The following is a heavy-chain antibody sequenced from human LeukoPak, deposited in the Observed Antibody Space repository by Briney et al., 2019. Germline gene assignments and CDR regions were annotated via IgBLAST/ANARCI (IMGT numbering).Heavy chain of an antibody. CDR1: GFTFDDYA. CDR3: AKDDSSGYYSWNYFDY. J-gene: IGHJ4*02. CDR2: ISWNSGSI. V-gene: IGHV3-9*01. Sequence: GGSLRLSCAASGFTFDDYAMHWVRQAPGKGLEWVSGISWNSGSIGYADSVKGRFTISRDNAKNSLYLQMNSLRAEDTALYYCAKDDSSGYYSWNYFDYWGQGTLVTVSS. D-gene: IGHD3-22*01.